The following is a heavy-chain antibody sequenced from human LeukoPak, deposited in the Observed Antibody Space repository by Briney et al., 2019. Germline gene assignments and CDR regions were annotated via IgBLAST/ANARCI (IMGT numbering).Heavy chain of an antibody. CDR1: GYTFSGYY. CDR3: ATEVTD. J-gene: IGHJ4*02. Sequence: ASVKVSCKASGYTFSGYYIHWVRQAPGQGLEWMGWINPNSGGTKYAQKFQGRVTMTRDTSISTAYMELSRLRSDDTAVYYCATEVTDWGQGTLVTVSS. CDR2: INPNSGGT. V-gene: IGHV1-2*02. D-gene: IGHD5-18*01.